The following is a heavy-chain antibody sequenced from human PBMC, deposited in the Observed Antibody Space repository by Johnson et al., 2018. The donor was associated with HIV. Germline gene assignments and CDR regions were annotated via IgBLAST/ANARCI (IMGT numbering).Heavy chain of an antibody. D-gene: IGHD6-13*01. CDR1: GFTFDDYD. CDR3: ARDRRGHLSWSSDAFDI. J-gene: IGHJ3*02. V-gene: IGHV3-66*01. Sequence: VQLVESGGGLVQPGGSLRLSCAASGFTFDDYDMSWVRQAPGKGLEWVSVIYSGGSTFNAHSVKGRFTISRDNSENTVYLQMNSLRAEDTAVYYCARDRRGHLSWSSDAFDIWGQGTMVTVS. CDR2: IYSGGST.